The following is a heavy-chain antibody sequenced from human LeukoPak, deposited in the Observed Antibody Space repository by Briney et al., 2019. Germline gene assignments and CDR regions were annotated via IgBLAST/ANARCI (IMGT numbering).Heavy chain of an antibody. V-gene: IGHV4-59*01. CDR1: GGPITEYY. J-gene: IGHJ4*02. Sequence: SETLSLTCSVSGGPITEYYWSWIRQPPGKGLEWIGYIYHTGSTNYSPSLKSRVTMSVDAPRNQFSLKLVSVTAADTAVYYCARDRGSTGYYYLDSWGQGILVTVSS. D-gene: IGHD6-19*01. CDR3: ARDRGSTGYYYLDS. CDR2: IYHTGST.